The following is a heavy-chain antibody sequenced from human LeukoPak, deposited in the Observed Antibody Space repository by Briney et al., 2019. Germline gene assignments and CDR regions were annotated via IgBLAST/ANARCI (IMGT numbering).Heavy chain of an antibody. Sequence: GASVKVSCKASGYTFTSYGISWVRQAPGQGLEWMGWISAYNGNTNYAQKLQGRVTMTTDTSTSTAYMELRSLRSDDTAVYYCARDELGSGDYYGSGSYYNPLDYWGQGTLVTVSP. CDR3: ARDELGSGDYYGSGSYYNPLDY. CDR1: GYTFTSYG. V-gene: IGHV1-18*01. CDR2: ISAYNGNT. D-gene: IGHD3-10*01. J-gene: IGHJ4*02.